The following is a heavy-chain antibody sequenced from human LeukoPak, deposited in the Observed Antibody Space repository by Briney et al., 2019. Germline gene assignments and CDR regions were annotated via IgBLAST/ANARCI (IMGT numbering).Heavy chain of an antibody. CDR3: ARDPSSWLFNRFVEVYFDY. J-gene: IGHJ4*02. CDR1: GFTFSSYA. CDR2: ISYDGNNK. D-gene: IGHD6-13*01. V-gene: IGHV3-30-3*01. Sequence: GGSLRLSCAASGFTFSSYAMHWVRQAPGKGLEWVAVISYDGNNKYYADSVKGRFTISRDNSKNTLYLQMNSLRAEDTAVYYCARDPSSWLFNRFVEVYFDYWGQGTLVTVSS.